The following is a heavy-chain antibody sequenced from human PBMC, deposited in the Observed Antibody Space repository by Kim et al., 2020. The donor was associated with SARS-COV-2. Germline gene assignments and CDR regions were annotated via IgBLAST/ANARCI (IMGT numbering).Heavy chain of an antibody. CDR2: ISGSGGST. CDR1: GFTFSSYA. Sequence: GGSLRLSCAASGFTFSSYAMSWVRQAPGKGLEWVSAISGSGGSTYYADSVKGRFTISRDNSKNTLYLQMNSLRAEDTAVYYCAKGDKSYYYGSGSYPNFDYWGQGTLVTVSS. V-gene: IGHV3-23*01. D-gene: IGHD3-10*01. J-gene: IGHJ4*02. CDR3: AKGDKSYYYGSGSYPNFDY.